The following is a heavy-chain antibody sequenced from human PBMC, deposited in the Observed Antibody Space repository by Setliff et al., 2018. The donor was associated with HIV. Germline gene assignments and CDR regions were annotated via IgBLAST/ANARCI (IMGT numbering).Heavy chain of an antibody. J-gene: IGHJ6*02. D-gene: IGHD3-16*01. CDR2: IYTSGST. CDR3: ARGGYYYYFGVDV. CDR1: GGSISSETFS. Sequence: SETLSLTCTVSGGSISSETFSWNWIRQPAGKGLEWIGRIYTSGSTDYNPSLKSRVTMSVDTSKNQFSLKLRSVTAADTAVYYCARGGYYYYFGVDVWGQGTTVTVS. V-gene: IGHV4-61*02.